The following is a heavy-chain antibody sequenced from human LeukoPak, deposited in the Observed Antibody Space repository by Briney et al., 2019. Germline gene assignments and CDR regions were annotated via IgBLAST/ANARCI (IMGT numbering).Heavy chain of an antibody. CDR3: VGIDI. D-gene: IGHD6-13*01. J-gene: IGHJ3*02. CDR1: GFTVSSNY. CDR2: IYSGAGK. V-gene: IGHV3-53*01. Sequence: PGGSLSHALAASGFTVSSNYSSWVRQAPGKGLEWVSVIYSGAGKYYADSVKGRFTISRDNSKNTLYLQMNSLRVEDTAVYYCVGIDIWGHETIVTVSS.